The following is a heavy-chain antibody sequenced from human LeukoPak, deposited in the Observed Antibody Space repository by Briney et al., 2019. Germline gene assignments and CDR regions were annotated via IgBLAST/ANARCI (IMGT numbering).Heavy chain of an antibody. D-gene: IGHD6-13*01. Sequence: GGSLRLSCAASGFTFSSYEMNWARHAPGKGLEWGSYISSSGSTIYYADSVKGRFTISRDNAKNSLYLQMNSLRAEDTAVYYCARDGSIAAAGGAFDYWGQRTLVTVSS. CDR1: GFTFSSYE. CDR2: ISSSGSTI. V-gene: IGHV3-48*03. CDR3: ARDGSIAAAGGAFDY. J-gene: IGHJ4*02.